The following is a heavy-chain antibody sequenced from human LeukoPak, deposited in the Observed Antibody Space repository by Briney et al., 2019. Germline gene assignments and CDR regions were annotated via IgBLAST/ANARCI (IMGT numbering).Heavy chain of an antibody. Sequence: GGSLRLSCAASGFTVSSNYMSWVRRPPGKGLEWVAVISYDGINKYHADSVKGRFTISRDNSKNTLYLQMDSLRAEDTALYYCANLYGDSGLDYWGQGTLVTVSS. V-gene: IGHV3-30*18. J-gene: IGHJ4*02. CDR2: ISYDGINK. D-gene: IGHD4-17*01. CDR3: ANLYGDSGLDY. CDR1: GFTVSSNY.